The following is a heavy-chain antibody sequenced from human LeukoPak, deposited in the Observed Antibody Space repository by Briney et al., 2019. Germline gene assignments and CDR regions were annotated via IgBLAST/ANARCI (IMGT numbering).Heavy chain of an antibody. Sequence: PSENLSLTCTVSGGSISSYYWSWIRQPPGKGLEWIGYIYYSGSTNYNPSLKSRVTISVDTSKNQFSLKLSSVTAADTAVYYCARGRDGYNRYWGQGTLVTVSS. V-gene: IGHV4-59*01. CDR1: GGSISSYY. D-gene: IGHD5-24*01. CDR3: ARGRDGYNRY. CDR2: IYYSGST. J-gene: IGHJ4*02.